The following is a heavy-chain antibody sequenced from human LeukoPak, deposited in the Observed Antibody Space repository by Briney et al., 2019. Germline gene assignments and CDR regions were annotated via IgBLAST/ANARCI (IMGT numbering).Heavy chain of an antibody. J-gene: IGHJ6*02. V-gene: IGHV3-30*03. CDR3: ARHALGVPYYYYGMDV. D-gene: IGHD3-10*01. Sequence: GGSLRLSCAASGFTFSSYGMHWVRQAPGKGLEWVAVISYDGSNKYYADSVKGRFTISRDNSKNTLYLQMNSLRAEDTAVYYCARHALGVPYYYYGMDVWGQGTTVTVSS. CDR1: GFTFSSYG. CDR2: ISYDGSNK.